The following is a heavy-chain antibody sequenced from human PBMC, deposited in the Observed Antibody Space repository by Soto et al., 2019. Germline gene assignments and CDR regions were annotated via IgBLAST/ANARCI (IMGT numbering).Heavy chain of an antibody. Sequence: PSETLALTCTVSGGCVSSGSYCWGWIRQPPGKGLEWIGSIYYSGSTYYNPSLKSRVTISVDTSKNQFSLKLSSVTAADTAVYYCASYQWLVQFDYWGQGTLVTVSS. CDR2: IYYSGST. J-gene: IGHJ4*02. CDR3: ASYQWLVQFDY. V-gene: IGHV4-39*01. CDR1: GGCVSSGSYC. D-gene: IGHD6-19*01.